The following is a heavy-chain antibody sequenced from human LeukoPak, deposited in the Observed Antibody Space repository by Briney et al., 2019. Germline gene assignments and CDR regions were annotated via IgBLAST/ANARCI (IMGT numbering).Heavy chain of an antibody. J-gene: IGHJ4*02. D-gene: IGHD1-26*01. V-gene: IGHV1-69-2*01. CDR3: ARRAINLIDY. Sequence: GASVKVSCKASGYSFTDYYILWIQQAPGKGLEWMGRIDPEDGKTKYAGKFQDRVTITADTSTGTVFMELSSLQSDDTAVYYCARRAINLIDYWGQGTLVTVSS. CDR1: GYSFTDYY. CDR2: IDPEDGKT.